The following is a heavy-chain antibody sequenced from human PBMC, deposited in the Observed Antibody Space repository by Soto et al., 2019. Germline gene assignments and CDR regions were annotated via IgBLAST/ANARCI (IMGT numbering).Heavy chain of an antibody. D-gene: IGHD3-3*01. Sequence: SGKVDCKASGLGLTSYAMQRVRHTREQRLEWIGWIVVGSGNTNYAQKFQERVTITRDMSTSTAYMELSSLRSEDTAVYYCAADTLYDSWSGYSDYYYYYMDVWGKGTTVTVSS. CDR1: GLGLTSYA. J-gene: IGHJ6*03. CDR2: IVVGSGNT. CDR3: AADTLYDSWSGYSDYYYYYMDV. V-gene: IGHV1-58*02.